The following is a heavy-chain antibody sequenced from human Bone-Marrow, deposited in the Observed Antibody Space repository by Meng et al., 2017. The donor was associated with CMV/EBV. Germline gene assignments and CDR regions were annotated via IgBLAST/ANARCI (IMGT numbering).Heavy chain of an antibody. CDR3: AKEENSGFLEWLRY. V-gene: IGHV3-23*03. Sequence: LSLTCAASGLTFSSYAMSWVRQAPGKGLEWVSVIYSGGSSTYYADSVKGRFTISRDNSKNTLYLQMNSLRAEDTAVYYCAKEENSGFLEWLRYWGQGTLVTVSS. CDR1: GLTFSSYA. J-gene: IGHJ4*01. CDR2: IYSGGSST. D-gene: IGHD3-3*01.